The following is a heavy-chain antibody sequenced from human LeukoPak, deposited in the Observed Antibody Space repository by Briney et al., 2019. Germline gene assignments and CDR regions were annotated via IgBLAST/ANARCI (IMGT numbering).Heavy chain of an antibody. CDR2: IGAYNGNT. CDR1: AYTFTISS. V-gene: IGHV1-18*01. D-gene: IGHD6-13*01. Sequence: AAGTVSFSASAYTFTISSISWVRHAPGQGQELKGWIGAYNGNTNYAQKLQGRVTMTTDTSTSTAYMELRSLRSDDTAVYYCARAIAAAGTPYGDYWGQGTLVTVSS. J-gene: IGHJ4*02. CDR3: ARAIAAAGTPYGDY.